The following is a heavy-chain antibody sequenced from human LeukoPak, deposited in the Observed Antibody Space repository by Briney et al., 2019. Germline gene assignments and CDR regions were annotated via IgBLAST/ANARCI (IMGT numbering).Heavy chain of an antibody. CDR1: GGSFSGYY. D-gene: IGHD6-19*01. CDR3: ARRKAVAGYTFDY. J-gene: IGHJ4*02. CDR2: INHSGST. V-gene: IGHV4-34*01. Sequence: PSETLSLTCAVYGGSFSGYYWGWIRQPPGKGLEWIGEINHSGSTNYNPSLKSRVTISVDTSKNQFSLKLSSVTAADTAVYYCARRKAVAGYTFDYWGQGTLVTVSS.